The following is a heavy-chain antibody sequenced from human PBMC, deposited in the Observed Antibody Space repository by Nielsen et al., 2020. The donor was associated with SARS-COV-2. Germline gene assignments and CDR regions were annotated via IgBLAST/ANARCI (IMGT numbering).Heavy chain of an antibody. V-gene: IGHV3-9*01. CDR2: ISWNSGSI. D-gene: IGHD6-6*01. CDR1: GFTFDDYA. CDR3: ATLGYSSSPKGGYYFDY. Sequence: GGSLRLSCAASGFTFDDYAMHWVRQAPGKGLEWVSGISWNSGSIGYADSVKGRFTISRDNSKNTLYLQMSSLRAEDTAVYYCATLGYSSSPKGGYYFDYWGQGTLVTVSS. J-gene: IGHJ4*02.